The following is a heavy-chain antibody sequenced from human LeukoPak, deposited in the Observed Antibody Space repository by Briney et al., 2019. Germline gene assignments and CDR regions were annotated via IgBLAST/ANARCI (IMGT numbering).Heavy chain of an antibody. CDR1: GGSIGNYC. D-gene: IGHD6-13*01. J-gene: IGHJ5*01. CDR3: ARGLGSSWYWFDS. V-gene: IGHV4-4*07. Sequence: SETLSLTCTVSGGSIGNYCWSWIRQPAGKGLEWIGRIYTSGSTNYNPSLNSRVTMSVDTSRNQFSLKLSSVTAADTAVYFCARGLGSSWYWFDSWGQGTLVTVSS. CDR2: IYTSGST.